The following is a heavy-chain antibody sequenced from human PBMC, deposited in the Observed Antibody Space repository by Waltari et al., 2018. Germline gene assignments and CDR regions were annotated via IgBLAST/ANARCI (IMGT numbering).Heavy chain of an antibody. CDR3: ARDRGRGLYLDS. J-gene: IGHJ4*02. V-gene: IGHV4-4*02. D-gene: IGHD2-15*01. CDR1: GDSMSSAYW. CDR2: VYCGGKT. Sequence: QLQLQESGPGLVKPSGTLSLTCGVSGDSMSSAYWWSWVRQPPGKGLEWIGQVYCGGKTNYNPSLASRVTVELDTYNKKFSLKVTSATAADTAVYYCARDRGRGLYLDSWGPG.